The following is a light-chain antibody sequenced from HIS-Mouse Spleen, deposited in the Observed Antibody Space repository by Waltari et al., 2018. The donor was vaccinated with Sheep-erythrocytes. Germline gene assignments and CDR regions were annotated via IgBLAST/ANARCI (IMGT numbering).Light chain of an antibody. CDR2: EDN. CDR3: QSYDSSNHGV. V-gene: IGLV6-57*04. Sequence: NFMLTQPHSVSESPGKTVTISCTRSSGSIASTYVTWHQQRPGRAPTTVIYEDNQRPSGVPDRFSGSIDSSSNAASLTISGLKTEDEADYYCQSYDSSNHGVFGGGTKLTVL. J-gene: IGLJ3*02. CDR1: SGSIASTY.